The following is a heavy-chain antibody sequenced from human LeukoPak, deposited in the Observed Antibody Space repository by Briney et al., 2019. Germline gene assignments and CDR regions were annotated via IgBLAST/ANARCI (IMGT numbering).Heavy chain of an antibody. Sequence: PGGSLRLSCAASGFTFSSYSMNWVRQAPGKGLEWVSYISSSSSTIYYADSVKGRFTISRDNAENSLYLQMNSLRAEDTAVYYCARQIVVVPAAIPLWDYWGQGTLVTVSS. CDR2: ISSSSSTI. V-gene: IGHV3-48*01. CDR3: ARQIVVVPAAIPLWDY. CDR1: GFTFSSYS. J-gene: IGHJ4*02. D-gene: IGHD2-2*02.